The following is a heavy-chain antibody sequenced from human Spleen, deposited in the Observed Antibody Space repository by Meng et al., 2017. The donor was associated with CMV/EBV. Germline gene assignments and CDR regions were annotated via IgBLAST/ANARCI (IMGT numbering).Heavy chain of an antibody. CDR2: INPASGGT. D-gene: IGHD3-3*01. J-gene: IGHJ4*02. CDR1: GYTFTNHY. CDR3: ARLGVAVPY. Sequence: KVSCKAFGYTFTNHYLHWVRQAPGQGLGWMGWINPASGGTKYAQTFQGRGTLTRDASTNTVYMELTGLRSDDTAVYYCARLGVAVPYWGQGTLVTVSS. V-gene: IGHV1-2*02.